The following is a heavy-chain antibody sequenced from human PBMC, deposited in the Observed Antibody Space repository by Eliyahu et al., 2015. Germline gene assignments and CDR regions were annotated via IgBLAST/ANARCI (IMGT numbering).Heavy chain of an antibody. J-gene: IGHJ4*02. CDR2: LYWDGEK. CDR3: AHRRSGYNYGRDFDY. V-gene: IGHV2-5*02. CDR1: GFSLSTSGEG. D-gene: IGHD5-18*01. Sequence: QITLKESGPTLVKPTQTLTLTCTFSGFSLSTSGEGVGWIRQAPGKALEWLALLYWDGEKSYFPSLKSRLSMTKHTSENQVVLTMTKMDPLDTATYYCAHRRSGYNYGRDFDYWGQGILVTVSS.